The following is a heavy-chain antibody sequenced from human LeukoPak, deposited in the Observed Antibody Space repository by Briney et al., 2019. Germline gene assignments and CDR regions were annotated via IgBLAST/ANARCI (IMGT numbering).Heavy chain of an antibody. J-gene: IGHJ4*02. V-gene: IGHV3-7*01. CDR1: GFTFSSYW. CDR3: ASSYYYDSSGYYRFDY. Sequence: GGSLRLSCAASGFTFSSYWMSWVRQAPGKGLEWVANIKQDGSEKYYVDSVKGRFTISRDNAKNSLYLQMSSLRAEDTAVYYCASSYYYDSSGYYRFDYWGQGTLVTVSS. CDR2: IKQDGSEK. D-gene: IGHD3-22*01.